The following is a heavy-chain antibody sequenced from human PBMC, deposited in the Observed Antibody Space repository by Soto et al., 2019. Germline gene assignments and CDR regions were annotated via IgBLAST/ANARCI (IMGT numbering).Heavy chain of an antibody. V-gene: IGHV3-23*01. J-gene: IGHJ6*02. CDR1: GGSISSSSYY. CDR3: AKGRSYYYYYGVDV. CDR2: IIDSGSST. Sequence: SSETLSLTCTVSGGSISSSSYYWGWVRQAPGKGLEWVSDIIDSGSSTYYADSVKGRFTISRDNSKSTLYLQMNSLRAEDTALYYCAKGRSYYYYYGVDVWGQGTTVTVSS.